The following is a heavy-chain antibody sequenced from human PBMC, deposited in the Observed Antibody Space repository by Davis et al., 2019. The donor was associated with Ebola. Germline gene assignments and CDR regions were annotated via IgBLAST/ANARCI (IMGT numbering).Heavy chain of an antibody. CDR1: GFNISGYA. V-gene: IGHV3-30*04. J-gene: IGHJ4*02. Sequence: GGSLRLSCVASGFNISGYAVYWVRQAPGKGLEWVAGIKFDGTETFYADVVKGRFTISRDNAKNSLYLQMNSLRVEDTAVYYCVTDASWSFEYWGQGTLVTVSS. CDR3: VTDASWSFEY. D-gene: IGHD2-15*01. CDR2: IKFDGTET.